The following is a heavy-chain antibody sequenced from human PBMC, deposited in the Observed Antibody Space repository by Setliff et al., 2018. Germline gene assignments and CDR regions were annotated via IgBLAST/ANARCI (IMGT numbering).Heavy chain of an antibody. J-gene: IGHJ3*01. CDR3: ARDPHYDPTYSLPGHACDF. CDR1: GYSISNGFY. CDR2: LFDGGSA. D-gene: IGHD3-22*01. V-gene: IGHV4-38-2*02. Sequence: SETLSLTCAVSGYSISNGFYWGWIRQSPVKGLEWIGSLFDGGSAYYSPSLKSRASISLDASKNQFALKLTSATAADTAVYYCARDPHYDPTYSLPGHACDFWGQGIRVTVSS.